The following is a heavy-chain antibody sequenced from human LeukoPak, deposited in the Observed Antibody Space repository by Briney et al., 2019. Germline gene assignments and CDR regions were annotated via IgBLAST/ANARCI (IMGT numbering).Heavy chain of an antibody. Sequence: PGGSLRLSCAASGFTFSSYWMHWVRQAPGKGLEWVSSITSGSNYIYYADSVKGRFTVSRDNAKSSLYLQMSSLRAEDTAVYYCARDYSSGWGQGTLVTVSS. CDR3: ARDYSSG. V-gene: IGHV3-21*01. J-gene: IGHJ4*02. CDR1: GFTFSSYW. D-gene: IGHD6-19*01. CDR2: ITSGSNYI.